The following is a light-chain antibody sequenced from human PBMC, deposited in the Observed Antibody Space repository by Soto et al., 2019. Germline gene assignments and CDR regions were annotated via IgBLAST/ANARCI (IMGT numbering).Light chain of an antibody. V-gene: IGLV2-18*01. J-gene: IGLJ1*01. CDR3: SLYTSENAYV. CDR2: EVS. Sequence: QSALTQPPSVSGSPGQSVTISCTGTSTDFVSYNRVSWYQQPPGTAPKLMIYEVSKRPSGVPDRFSGSKSGNTASLTSSGLQAADEADYYCSLYTSENAYVFGTGTKVTVL. CDR1: STDFVSYNR.